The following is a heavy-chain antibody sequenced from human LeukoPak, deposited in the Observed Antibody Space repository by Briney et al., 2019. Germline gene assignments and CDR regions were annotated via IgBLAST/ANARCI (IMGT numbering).Heavy chain of an antibody. D-gene: IGHD6-19*01. Sequence: SETLTLTCSVSGGSITSLYWSWVRQPPGKGLEYVGYVHHTGVTNYNPSLRGRVTVSMDASKNQFYLKLNSVTAADTAVYYCVRSATIAVFRYGMDVWGQGTTVTVSS. CDR1: GGSITSLY. V-gene: IGHV4-59*11. CDR2: VHHTGVT. J-gene: IGHJ6*02. CDR3: VRSATIAVFRYGMDV.